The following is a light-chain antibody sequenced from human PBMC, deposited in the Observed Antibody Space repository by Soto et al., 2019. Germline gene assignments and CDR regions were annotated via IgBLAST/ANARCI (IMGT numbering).Light chain of an antibody. J-gene: IGKJ4*01. CDR2: DTS. Sequence: DIQMTQSPSSLSASVGDRVTITCQANHDISDYLNWYQQKPGKAPNLPIYDTSNLKTGVPSRFSGSGSGTDFTLTINNLQPEDVATYYCQQYDNLPLTFGGGTKVEIK. CDR1: HDISDY. V-gene: IGKV1-33*01. CDR3: QQYDNLPLT.